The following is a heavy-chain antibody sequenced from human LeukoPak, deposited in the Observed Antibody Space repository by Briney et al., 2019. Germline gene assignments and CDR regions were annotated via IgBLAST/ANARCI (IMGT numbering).Heavy chain of an antibody. Sequence: ASETLSLTCTVSGGSISSSSYYWGRLRQPPGKGREWIGNFYYRWCIYYNPSLKGRVTISVDTAKNQFSLKLSSVTAADTAVYYCARDYGDHAFDHWGQGTLVTVTS. CDR2: FYYRWCI. J-gene: IGHJ4*02. CDR1: GGSISSSSYY. D-gene: IGHD4-17*01. CDR3: ARDYGDHAFDH. V-gene: IGHV4-39*01.